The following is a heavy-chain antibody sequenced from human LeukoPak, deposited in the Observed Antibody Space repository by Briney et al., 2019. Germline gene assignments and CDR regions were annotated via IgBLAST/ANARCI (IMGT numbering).Heavy chain of an antibody. V-gene: IGHV4-59*01. Sequence: PSETLSLTCTVSGGSISSYYWSWIRQPPGKGLEWIGYIYYSGSTNYNPSLKSRVTISVDTSKNQFSLELSSVTAADTAVYYCARDVAEAFDIWGQGTMVTVSS. CDR2: IYYSGST. CDR1: GGSISSYY. CDR3: ARDVAEAFDI. D-gene: IGHD6-13*01. J-gene: IGHJ3*02.